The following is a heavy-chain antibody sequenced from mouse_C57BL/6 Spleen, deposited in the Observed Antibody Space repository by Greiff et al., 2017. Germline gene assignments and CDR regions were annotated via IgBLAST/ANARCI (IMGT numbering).Heavy chain of an antibody. D-gene: IGHD2-3*01. CDR2: IHPNSGST. CDR3: AGSFYDGYSGHFDY. V-gene: IGHV1-64*01. J-gene: IGHJ2*01. CDR1: GYTFTSYW. Sequence: VQLQQPGAELVKPGASVKLSCKASGYTFTSYWMHWVKQRPGQGLEWIGMIHPNSGSTNYNEKFKSKATLTVDKSSSTAYMQLSSLTSEDSAVYYCAGSFYDGYSGHFDYWGQGTTLTVSS.